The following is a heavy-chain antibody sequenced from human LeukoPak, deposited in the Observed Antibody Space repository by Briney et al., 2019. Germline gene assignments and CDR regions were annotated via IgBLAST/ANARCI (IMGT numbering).Heavy chain of an antibody. CDR1: GFTFSSNR. CDR3: ARDLINVYYYGSWDYYAMDV. J-gene: IGHJ6*02. CDR2: INQDGSET. V-gene: IGHV3-7*01. Sequence: GGSLRLSCAASGFTFSSNRMSWVRQAPGKGLEWVANINQDGSETYYVDSVKGRFTISRDNAKNSLYLQMNSLRPEDTAVYYCARDLINVYYYGSWDYYAMDVWGQGTTVTVSS. D-gene: IGHD3-10*01.